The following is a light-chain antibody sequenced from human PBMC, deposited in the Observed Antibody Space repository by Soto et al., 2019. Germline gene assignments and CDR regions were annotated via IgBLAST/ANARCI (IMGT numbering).Light chain of an antibody. CDR2: GAS. CDR1: QSVSSNY. CDR3: QQYSTSARLT. Sequence: EIVLTQSPGTLSWSPGERATPSCRASQSVSSNYLAWYQQKPGQAPRLLIYGASSRANGIPDRFSGSGSGTDFTLTINRLEPEDFAVYYCQQYSTSARLTFGPGTKVDI. V-gene: IGKV3-20*01. J-gene: IGKJ3*01.